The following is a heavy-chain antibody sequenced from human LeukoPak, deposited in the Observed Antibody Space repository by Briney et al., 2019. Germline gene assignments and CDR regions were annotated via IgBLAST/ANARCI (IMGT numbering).Heavy chain of an antibody. CDR2: VSPDGYS. CDR3: SGIRGGSRPEICYNH. J-gene: IGHJ5*02. CDR1: GVSLTGYY. D-gene: IGHD2-8*01. V-gene: IGHV4-34*01. Sequence: PSETLSLTCAVSGVSLTGYYWSWIRQSPGKGLEWIGEVSPDGYSKYNPSLKSRLSMSVDRSENQLSFRLLSVTAADTAIYYYSGIRGGSRPEICYNHWPQRTLVTVSS.